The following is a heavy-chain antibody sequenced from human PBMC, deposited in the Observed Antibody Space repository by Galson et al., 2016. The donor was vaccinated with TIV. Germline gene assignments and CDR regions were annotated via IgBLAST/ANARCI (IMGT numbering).Heavy chain of an antibody. Sequence: SLRLSCAASGLTVSDNYMTWVRRAPGKGLEWVSMIYSGGGTSYADSERGRFTLSRDNSKNTVYLHMIRLRPEDTAVYYCARERLHCGNECYLYYYYGMDVWGQGTTVTVSS. CDR1: GLTVSDNY. J-gene: IGHJ6*02. V-gene: IGHV3-66*02. CDR3: ARERLHCGNECYLYYYYGMDV. CDR2: IYSGGGT. D-gene: IGHD2-21*01.